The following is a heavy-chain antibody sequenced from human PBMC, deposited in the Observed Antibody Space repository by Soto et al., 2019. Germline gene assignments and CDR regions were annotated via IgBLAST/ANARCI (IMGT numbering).Heavy chain of an antibody. CDR3: ARDYYDSSEGTYGMDV. J-gene: IGHJ6*02. V-gene: IGHV1-3*01. D-gene: IGHD3-22*01. Sequence: ASVKVSCKASGYTFTSYAMHWVRQAPGQRLEWMGWINAGNGNTKYSQKFQGRVTITRDTSASTAYMELGSLRSEDTAVYYCARDYYDSSEGTYGMDVWGQGTTVTVSS. CDR2: INAGNGNT. CDR1: GYTFTSYA.